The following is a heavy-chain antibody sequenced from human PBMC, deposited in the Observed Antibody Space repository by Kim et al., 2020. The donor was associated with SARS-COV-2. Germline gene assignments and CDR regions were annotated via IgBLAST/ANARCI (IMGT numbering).Heavy chain of an antibody. J-gene: IGHJ5*02. Sequence: SVKVSCKASGGTFSSYAISWVRQAPGQGLEWMGWIIPIFGTANYAQKFQGRVTITADESTSTAYMELSSLRSEDTAVYYCARVSRSWGNWFDPWGQGTLVTVSS. CDR3: ARVSRSWGNWFDP. CDR1: GGTFSSYA. D-gene: IGHD3-16*01. V-gene: IGHV1-69*13. CDR2: IIPIFGTA.